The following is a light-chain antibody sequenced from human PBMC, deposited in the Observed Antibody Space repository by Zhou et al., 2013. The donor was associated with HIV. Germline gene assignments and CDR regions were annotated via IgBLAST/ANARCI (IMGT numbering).Light chain of an antibody. CDR2: ASS. CDR1: QSITSY. V-gene: IGKV1-39*01. CDR3: QQYNPYSST. Sequence: DIQMTQSPSSLSASVGDRVTITCRASQSITSYLSWYQQKPGKAPKLLIYASSKMQSGVPSRFSGSGRGTEFTLTISTLQPEDVGTYYCQQYNPYSSTFGQGTRLEIK. J-gene: IGKJ2*02.